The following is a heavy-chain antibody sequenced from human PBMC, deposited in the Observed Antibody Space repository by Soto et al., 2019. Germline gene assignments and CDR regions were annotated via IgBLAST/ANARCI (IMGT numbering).Heavy chain of an antibody. D-gene: IGHD5-18*01. CDR3: AREGGGIQLSFAH. J-gene: IGHJ4*02. V-gene: IGHV3-30-3*01. CDR2: ISYDGSNK. CDR1: GFTFSSYA. Sequence: QVQLVESGGGVVQPGRSLRLSCAASGFTFSSYAMHWVRQAPGKGLEWVAVISYDGSNKYYADSVKGRFTISRDNSKNTLYLQMNSLRAEDTAVYYCAREGGGIQLSFAHWGQGTLVTVSS.